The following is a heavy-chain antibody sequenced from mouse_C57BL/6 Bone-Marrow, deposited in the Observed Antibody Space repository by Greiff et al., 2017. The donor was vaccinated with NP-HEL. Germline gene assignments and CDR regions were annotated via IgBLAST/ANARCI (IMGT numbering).Heavy chain of an antibody. CDR2: INPGSGGT. CDR3: ARGGTRGVFDY. V-gene: IGHV1-54*01. Sequence: QVQLKQSGAELVRPGTSVKVSCKASGYAFTNYLIEWVKQRPGQGLEWIGVINPGSGGTNYNEKFKGKATLTADKSSSTAYMQLSSLTSEDSAVYFCARGGTRGVFDYWGQGTTLTVSS. D-gene: IGHD3-3*01. J-gene: IGHJ2*01. CDR1: GYAFTNYL.